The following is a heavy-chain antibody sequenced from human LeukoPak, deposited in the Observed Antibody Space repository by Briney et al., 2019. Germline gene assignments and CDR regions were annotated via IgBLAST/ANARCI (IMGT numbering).Heavy chain of an antibody. Sequence: PLETLSLTCTVSGGSISSSSYYWGWIRQPPGEGLEWIGSIYYSGSTYYNPSLKSRVTISVDTSKNQFSLKLSSVTAADTAVYYCARPINYYDSSGNINWFDPWGQGTLVTVSS. CDR1: GGSISSSSYY. CDR3: ARPINYYDSSGNINWFDP. CDR2: IYYSGST. V-gene: IGHV4-39*01. D-gene: IGHD3-22*01. J-gene: IGHJ5*02.